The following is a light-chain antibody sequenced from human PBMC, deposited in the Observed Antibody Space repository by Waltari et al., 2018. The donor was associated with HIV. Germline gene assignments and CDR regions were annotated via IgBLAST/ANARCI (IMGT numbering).Light chain of an antibody. CDR2: EVT. V-gene: IGLV2-23*02. Sequence: QSALTQPASVSGSPGQSLTISCTGTSSNVGSDDLVSWYQQHPGEAPKLIIYEVTKRPSGVPNRFSGSKSGNTASLTISGLQAEDEADYYCCSCPRSGIRYVFGTGTKVTVL. J-gene: IGLJ1*01. CDR3: CSCPRSGIRYV. CDR1: SSNVGSDDL.